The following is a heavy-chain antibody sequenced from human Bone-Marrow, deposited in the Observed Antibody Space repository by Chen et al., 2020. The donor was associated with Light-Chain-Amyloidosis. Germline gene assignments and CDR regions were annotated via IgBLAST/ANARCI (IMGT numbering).Heavy chain of an antibody. CDR2: INHSGST. V-gene: IGHV4-34*01. D-gene: IGHD3-22*01. Sequence: QVQLQQWGAGLLKPSETLSLTCAVYGGSFSGYYWSWIRQPPGKGLEWIGEINHSGSTNYNPSLKSRVTISVDTSKNQFSLKLSSVTAADTAVYYCAREIRSSGYPWGQGTLVTVSS. CDR3: AREIRSSGYP. J-gene: IGHJ4*02. CDR1: GGSFSGYY.